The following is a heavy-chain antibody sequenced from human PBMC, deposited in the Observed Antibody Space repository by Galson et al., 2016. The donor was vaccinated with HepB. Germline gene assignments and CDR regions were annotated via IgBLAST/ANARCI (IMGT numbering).Heavy chain of an antibody. D-gene: IGHD3-16*01. CDR2: IWSDGSSE. CDR1: GITFSISG. CDR3: ETGGSRGISDAFGF. V-gene: IGHV3-33*03. J-gene: IGHJ3*01. Sequence: SLRLSCAASGITFSISGMHWVRQAPGKGLEWVAMIWSDGSSEYYADSVKGRFTISRDNAKNSLYLQMNSLSAEDTAVYYCETGGSRGISDAFGFWGQGTMVTVSS.